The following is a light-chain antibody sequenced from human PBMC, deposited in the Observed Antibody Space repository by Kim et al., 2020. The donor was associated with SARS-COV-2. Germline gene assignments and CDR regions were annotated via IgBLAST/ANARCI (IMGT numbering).Light chain of an antibody. J-gene: IGKJ2*01. Sequence: EIVLTQSPGTLSLSPGERATLSCRASQRVSSSYLAWYQQKPGQAPRLLIYGASSSATDIPDRFSGSGSGTDFTLTITRLEPEDFAVYYCPQYGSSPYTFGQGTKLEI. CDR1: QRVSSSY. V-gene: IGKV3-20*01. CDR2: GAS. CDR3: PQYGSSPYT.